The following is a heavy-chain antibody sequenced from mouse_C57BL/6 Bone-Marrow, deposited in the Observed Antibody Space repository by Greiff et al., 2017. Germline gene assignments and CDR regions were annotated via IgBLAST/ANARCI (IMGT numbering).Heavy chain of an antibody. CDR3: AGWLLPFDV. D-gene: IGHD2-3*01. J-gene: IGHJ1*03. CDR2: IYPRSGDT. V-gene: IGHV1-81*01. Sequence: VKLQEPGAELARPGASVKLSCKASGYTFTSYGISWVKQRTGQGLEWIGEIYPRSGDTYYNEKFKGKATLTADKSSSTAYMELRSLTSEDSAAYFCAGWLLPFDVWGTGTTLTVSS. CDR1: GYTFTSYG.